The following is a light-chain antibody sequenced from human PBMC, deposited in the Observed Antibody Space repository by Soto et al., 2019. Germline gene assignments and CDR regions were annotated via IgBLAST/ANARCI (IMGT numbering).Light chain of an antibody. V-gene: IGLV2-23*01. CDR3: CSYAGSSTYA. J-gene: IGLJ2*01. CDR2: DDS. CDR1: TSDVGSYTL. Sequence: QSALTQPASVSGSPGQSITISCTGTTSDVGSYTLVSWYQQYPGKAPKLMIYDDSKRPSGISNRFSGSKSGNTASLTISGLQAEDEADYYCCSYAGSSTYAFGGGTKLTVL.